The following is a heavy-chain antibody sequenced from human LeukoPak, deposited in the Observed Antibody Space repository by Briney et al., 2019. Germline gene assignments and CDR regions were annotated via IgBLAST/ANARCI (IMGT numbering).Heavy chain of an antibody. Sequence: SETLSLTCTVSGGSISGNYWSWIRQPAGEAPESIGRIYSSGSTDYNTSLKSRVTMSVDTSRNQFSLKLTSVTAADTAVYYCARGGPEHLVYGNAFDIWGQGTMVTVSS. J-gene: IGHJ3*02. CDR3: ARGGPEHLVYGNAFDI. CDR1: GGSISGNY. D-gene: IGHD6-6*01. CDR2: IYSSGST. V-gene: IGHV4-4*07.